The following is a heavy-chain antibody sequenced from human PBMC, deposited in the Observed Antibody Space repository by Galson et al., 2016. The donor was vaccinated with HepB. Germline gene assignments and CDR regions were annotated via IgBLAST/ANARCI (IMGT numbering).Heavy chain of an antibody. D-gene: IGHD3-10*01. CDR2: ISSSDNTI. CDR3: ARGRGRAFGELGD. CDR1: GFSVTDKY. V-gene: IGHV3-11*04. Sequence: SLRLSCAASGFSVTDKYMSWIRQAPGKGLQWVSYISSSDNTIFYEDSVKGRFTITRDNAKNALYLQMNNRRGEDTAIYYCARGRGRAFGELGDWGQGTPVTVSS. J-gene: IGHJ4*02.